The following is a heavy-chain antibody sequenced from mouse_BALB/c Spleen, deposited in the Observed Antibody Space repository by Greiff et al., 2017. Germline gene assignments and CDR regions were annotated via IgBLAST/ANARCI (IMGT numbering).Heavy chain of an antibody. Sequence: EVKLVESGPGLVKPSQSLSLTCSVTGYSITSGYYWNWIRQFPGNKLEWMGYISYDGSNNYNPSLKNRISITRDTSKNQFFLKLNSVTTEDTATYYCARAGGYYWFAYWGQGTLVTVSA. CDR2: ISYDGSN. CDR1: GYSITSGYY. V-gene: IGHV3-6*02. J-gene: IGHJ3*01. CDR3: ARAGGYYWFAY. D-gene: IGHD2-3*01.